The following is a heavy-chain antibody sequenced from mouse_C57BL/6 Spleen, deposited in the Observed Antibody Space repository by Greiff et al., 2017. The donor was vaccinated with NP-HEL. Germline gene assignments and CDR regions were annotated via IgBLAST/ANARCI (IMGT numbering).Heavy chain of an antibody. V-gene: IGHV5-17*01. CDR1: GFTFSDYG. CDR2: ISSGSSTI. Sequence: EVKLVESGGGLVKPGGSLKLSCAASGFTFSDYGMHWVRQAPEKGLEWVAYISSGSSTIYYADTVKGRFTISRDNAKNTLFLQMTSLRSEDTAMYYCARMGKDYYGSSFYAMDYWGQGTSVTVSS. D-gene: IGHD1-1*01. J-gene: IGHJ4*01. CDR3: ARMGKDYYGSSFYAMDY.